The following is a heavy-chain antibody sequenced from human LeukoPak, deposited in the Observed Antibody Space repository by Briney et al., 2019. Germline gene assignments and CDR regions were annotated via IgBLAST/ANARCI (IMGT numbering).Heavy chain of an antibody. J-gene: IGHJ6*02. CDR3: ARTVDSQFYYYGMDV. Sequence: GGSLRLSCAASGFTFRSYVMNWVRQAPGKGLEWVSYISSSGSTKYYADSVKGRFTISRDSAQNSLYLQMNSLRAEDTAVYYCARTVDSQFYYYGMDVWGQGTTVTVSS. CDR2: ISSSGSTK. D-gene: IGHD2-15*01. CDR1: GFTFRSYV. V-gene: IGHV3-48*03.